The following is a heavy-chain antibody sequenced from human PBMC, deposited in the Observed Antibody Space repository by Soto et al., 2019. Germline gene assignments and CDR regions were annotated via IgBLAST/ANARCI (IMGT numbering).Heavy chain of an antibody. D-gene: IGHD3-16*01. J-gene: IGHJ6*02. CDR3: AREGEMAYYYYGLVV. CDR2: ISGYNGHT. V-gene: IGHV1-18*01. CDR1: GYTFTTYG. Sequence: QVQLVQSGAEVRKPGASVKVSCKASGYTFTTYGISWVRQAPGQGLEWMGWISGYNGHTKYAQKFQGRVTMTTDTSTSTVYMDLRRLRSDDTAVYYCAREGEMAYYYYGLVVWGQGTTVTVSS.